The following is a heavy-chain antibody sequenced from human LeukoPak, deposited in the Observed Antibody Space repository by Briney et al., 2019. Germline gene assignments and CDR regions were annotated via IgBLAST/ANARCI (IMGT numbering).Heavy chain of an antibody. CDR3: ASYPSSSSWSSYYFDY. J-gene: IGHJ4*02. V-gene: IGHV4-34*01. CDR2: INHSGST. Sequence: SETLSLTCAVYGGSFSGYYWSWIRQPPGKGLEWIGEINHSGSTNYNPSLKSRVTISVDTSKNQFSLKLSSVTAADTAVYYCASYPSSSSWSSYYFDYWGQGTLVTVSS. D-gene: IGHD6-13*01. CDR1: GGSFSGYY.